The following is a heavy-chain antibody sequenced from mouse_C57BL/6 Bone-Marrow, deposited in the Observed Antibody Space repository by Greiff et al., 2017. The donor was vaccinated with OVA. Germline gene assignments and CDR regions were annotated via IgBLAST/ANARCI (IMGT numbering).Heavy chain of an antibody. Sequence: QVQLKQPGAELVKPGASVKMSCKASGYTFTSYWITWVKQRPGQGLEWIGDIYPGSGSTNYNEKFKSKATLTVDTSSSTAYMQLSSLTSEDSAVYYCARGPYYGRYYYAMDYWGQGTSVTVSS. CDR2: IYPGSGST. CDR1: GYTFTSYW. CDR3: ARGPYYGRYYYAMDY. V-gene: IGHV1-55*01. D-gene: IGHD1-1*01. J-gene: IGHJ4*01.